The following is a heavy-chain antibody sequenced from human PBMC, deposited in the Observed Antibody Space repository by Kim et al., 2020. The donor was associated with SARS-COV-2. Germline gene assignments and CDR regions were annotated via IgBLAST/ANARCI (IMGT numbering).Heavy chain of an antibody. J-gene: IGHJ3*01. V-gene: IGHV1-8*01. D-gene: IGHD1-26*01. Sequence: YEQRFQGRITMTRSTSISTAYMGLRSLKTDDTAVYYCARESGSYAFDFWGQGTVVTVSS. CDR3: ARESGSYAFDF.